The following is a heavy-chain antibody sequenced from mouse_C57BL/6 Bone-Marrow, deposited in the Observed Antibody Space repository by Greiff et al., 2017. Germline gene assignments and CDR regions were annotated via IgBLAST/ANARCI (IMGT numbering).Heavy chain of an antibody. CDR2: IHPSDSDT. CDR1: GYTFTSYW. J-gene: IGHJ1*03. D-gene: IGHD1-1*01. CDR3: AKELIYYYGSSYFYWYFDV. V-gene: IGHV1-74*01. Sequence: VQLQQPGAELVKPGASVKVSCKASGYTFTSYWMHWVKQRPGQGLEWIGRIHPSDSDTNYNQKFKGKATLTVDKSSSTAYMQLSSLTTEDSAIYYCAKELIYYYGSSYFYWYFDVWGTGTTVTVSS.